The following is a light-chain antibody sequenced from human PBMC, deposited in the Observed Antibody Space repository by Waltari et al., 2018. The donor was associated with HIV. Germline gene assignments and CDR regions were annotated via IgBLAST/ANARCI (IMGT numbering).Light chain of an antibody. Sequence: QSVLTQPPSVSGAPGQRVTISCSWSRSNIGARFDVHWYQQIQGTAPKLLIYGNSNRPSGVPDRFSGSKSGTSASLAITGLQAEDEADYYCQSYDSSLSGSVFGGGTKLTVL. V-gene: IGLV1-40*01. CDR3: QSYDSSLSGSV. J-gene: IGLJ3*02. CDR2: GNS. CDR1: RSNIGARFD.